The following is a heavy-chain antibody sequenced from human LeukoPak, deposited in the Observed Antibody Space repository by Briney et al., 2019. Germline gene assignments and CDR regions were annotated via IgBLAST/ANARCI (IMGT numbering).Heavy chain of an antibody. CDR2: IYHSGST. D-gene: IGHD4-17*01. J-gene: IGHJ4*02. V-gene: IGHV4-4*02. CDR1: GFTFSTYGM. Sequence: GSLRLPCAVSGFTFSTYGMHWVRRPPGKGLEWIGEIYHSGSTNYNPSLKSRVTISGDTSKNQFSLKLNSVTAADTAVYYCARVWSYGDYRYYFDYWGQGTLVTVSS. CDR3: ARVWSYGDYRYYFDY.